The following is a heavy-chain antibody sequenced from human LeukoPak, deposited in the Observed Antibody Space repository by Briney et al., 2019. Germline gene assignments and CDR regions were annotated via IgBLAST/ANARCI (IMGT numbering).Heavy chain of an antibody. CDR1: GGSISSYY. CDR3: ARAPFERFLEWLFPFDY. D-gene: IGHD3-3*01. V-gene: IGHV4-4*07. Sequence: SETLSLTCTVSGGSISSYYWSWIRQPAGKGLEWIGRIYTSGSTNYNPSLKSRVTMSVDTSKNQFSLKLSSVTAADTAVYYCARAPFERFLEWLFPFDYWGQGTLVTVSS. CDR2: IYTSGST. J-gene: IGHJ4*02.